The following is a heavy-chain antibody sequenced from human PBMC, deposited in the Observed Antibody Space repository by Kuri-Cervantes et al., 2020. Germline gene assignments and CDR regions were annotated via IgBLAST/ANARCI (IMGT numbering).Heavy chain of an antibody. V-gene: IGHV3-30*01. D-gene: IGHD2-15*01. CDR1: GFTFSSYA. J-gene: IGHJ3*02. CDR2: ISYDGSNK. Sequence: GESLKISCAASGFTFSSYAMHWVRQAPSKGLEWVAVISYDGSNKYYADSVKGRFTISRDNSKNTLYLQMNSLRAEDTAVYYCAREKCSGGSCYSGAFDIWGQGTMVTVSS. CDR3: AREKCSGGSCYSGAFDI.